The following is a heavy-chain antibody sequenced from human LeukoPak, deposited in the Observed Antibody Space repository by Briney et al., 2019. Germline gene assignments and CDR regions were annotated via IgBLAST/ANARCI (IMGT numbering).Heavy chain of an antibody. V-gene: IGHV4-34*01. J-gene: IGHJ4*02. D-gene: IGHD4-17*01. CDR3: ARVARLYGDPSYFDY. CDR2: IYYSGST. Sequence: SETLSLTCAVYGENFSTYHYSWIRQPLGKELEWIGSIYYSGSTYYNPSLKSRVTISVDTSKNQFSLKLSSVTAADTAVYYCARVARLYGDPSYFDYWGQGTLVTVSS. CDR1: GENFSTYH.